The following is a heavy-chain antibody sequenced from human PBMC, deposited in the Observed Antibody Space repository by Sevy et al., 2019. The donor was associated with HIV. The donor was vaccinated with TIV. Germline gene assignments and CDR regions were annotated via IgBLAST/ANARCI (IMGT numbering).Heavy chain of an antibody. Sequence: GESLKISCKISGYSFTSYCIGWVRQMTGKGLEWMGIFCPGDSDISYSRSFQGQVTIPPDKSMKTVYLKWRSLKASDSAMYCCASRGPSDGMDVWGRGTTVTVSS. CDR2: FCPGDSDI. CDR1: GYSFTSYC. V-gene: IGHV5-51*01. D-gene: IGHD3-16*01. CDR3: ASRGPSDGMDV. J-gene: IGHJ6*02.